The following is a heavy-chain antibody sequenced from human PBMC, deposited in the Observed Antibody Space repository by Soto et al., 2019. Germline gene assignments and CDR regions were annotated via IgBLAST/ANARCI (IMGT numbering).Heavy chain of an antibody. Sequence: PSETLSLTCTVSGGSISSGGYYWSWIRQHPGKGLEWIGYIYYSGSTYYNPSLKSRVTISVDTSKNQFSLKLSSVTAADTAVYYCARDHEAYDFWSGYPGRAFDIWGQGTMVTVSS. CDR1: GGSISSGGYY. CDR3: ARDHEAYDFWSGYPGRAFDI. D-gene: IGHD3-3*01. CDR2: IYYSGST. V-gene: IGHV4-31*03. J-gene: IGHJ3*02.